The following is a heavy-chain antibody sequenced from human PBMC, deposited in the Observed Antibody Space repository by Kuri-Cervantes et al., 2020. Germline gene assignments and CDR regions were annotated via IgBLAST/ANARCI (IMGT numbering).Heavy chain of an antibody. Sequence: SETLSLTCAVSGYSVTSGYYCGWIRQPPGKGLEWIGEINHSGSTNYNPSLKSRVTISVDTSKNQFSLKLSSVTAADTAVYYCARHGQDYDSSGYYLPTLYAFDIWGQGTMVTVSS. J-gene: IGHJ3*02. V-gene: IGHV4-38-2*01. CDR2: INHSGST. D-gene: IGHD3-22*01. CDR1: GYSVTSGYY. CDR3: ARHGQDYDSSGYYLPTLYAFDI.